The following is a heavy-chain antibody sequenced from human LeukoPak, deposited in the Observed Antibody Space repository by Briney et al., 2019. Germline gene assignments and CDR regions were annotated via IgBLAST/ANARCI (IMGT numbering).Heavy chain of an antibody. D-gene: IGHD5-18*01. J-gene: IGHJ3*02. V-gene: IGHV3-23*01. CDR1: GFTFSSYA. CDR3: AKGGGRNSYKHAFDI. Sequence: GGSLRLSCAASGFTFSSYAMNWVRQAPGKGLEWVSAISGSDGSIYYTDSVKGRFTISRDNSKNTLFLQMNSLRAEDTAVYYCAKGGGRNSYKHAFDIWGQGTMVTVSS. CDR2: ISGSDGSI.